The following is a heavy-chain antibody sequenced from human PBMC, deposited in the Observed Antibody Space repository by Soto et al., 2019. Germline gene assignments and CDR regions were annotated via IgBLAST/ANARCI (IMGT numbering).Heavy chain of an antibody. J-gene: IGHJ6*02. CDR3: ARDGGLSSSSLGEPYYYGMDV. CDR2: IIPIFGTA. Sequence: GASVKVSCKASGGTFSSYAISWVRQAPGQGLEWMGGIIPIFGTANYAQKFQGRVTITADGSTSTAYMELSSLRSEDTAVYYCARDGGLSSSSLGEPYYYGMDVWGQGTTVTVSS. V-gene: IGHV1-69*13. D-gene: IGHD6-6*01. CDR1: GGTFSSYA.